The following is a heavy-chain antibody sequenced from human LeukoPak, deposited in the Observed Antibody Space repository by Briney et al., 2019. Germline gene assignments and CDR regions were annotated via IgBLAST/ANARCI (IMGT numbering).Heavy chain of an antibody. D-gene: IGHD6-19*01. CDR1: GYTFTNFG. CDR3: ARAGGWTREDYKDESYHI. J-gene: IGHJ3*02. Sequence: ASVKVSCKASGYTFTNFGISWVRQAPGQGLEWMGLIYTYKGNTYYAQNFQDRVTMTTDTSTTTGYMELRSLTSDDTAIYYCARAGGWTREDYKDESYHIWGQGTMVTVSS. CDR2: IYTYKGNT. V-gene: IGHV1-18*01.